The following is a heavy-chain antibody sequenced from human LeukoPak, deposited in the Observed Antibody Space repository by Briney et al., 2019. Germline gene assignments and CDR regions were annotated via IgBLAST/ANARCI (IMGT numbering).Heavy chain of an antibody. D-gene: IGHD3-10*01. V-gene: IGHV4-4*09. Sequence: SETLSLTCTVSGASPYWTWIRQPPGKGLGWIGYIYSTTGTTNSNPSLKSRVTMSLDTSKKHLSLKLSAVTAADTAVYYCARGYGWFDPWGQGILVIVSS. CDR3: ARGYGWFDP. J-gene: IGHJ5*02. CDR1: GASPY. CDR2: IYSTTGTT.